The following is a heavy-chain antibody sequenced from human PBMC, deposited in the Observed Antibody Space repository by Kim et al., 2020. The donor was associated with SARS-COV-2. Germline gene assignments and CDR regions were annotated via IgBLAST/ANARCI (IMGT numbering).Heavy chain of an antibody. CDR3: ARGIVGVAGYYYYGMDV. D-gene: IGHD1-26*01. J-gene: IGHJ6*02. V-gene: IGHV3-20*01. CDR2: INCNGGST. Sequence: GGSLRLSCAASGFTVDDYCMGWVRQAPGKGLEWVSRINCNGGSTGYADSVKGRITISRDNAKKSLHLKKNNLRAEDTALYHCARGIVGVAGYYYYGMDVWGQGTTVTVSS. CDR1: GFTVDDYC.